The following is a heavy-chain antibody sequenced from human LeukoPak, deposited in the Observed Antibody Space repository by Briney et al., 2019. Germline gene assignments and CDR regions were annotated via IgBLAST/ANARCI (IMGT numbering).Heavy chain of an antibody. Sequence: GGSLRLSCAASGFTFDDYAMHWVRQAPGKGLEWVSGISWNSGSIGYADSVKGRFTISRDNAKNSLYLQMNSLRAEDTAVYYCAELGITMIGGVWGKGTTVTISS. V-gene: IGHV3-9*01. CDR1: GFTFDDYA. J-gene: IGHJ6*04. D-gene: IGHD3-10*02. CDR2: ISWNSGSI. CDR3: AELGITMIGGV.